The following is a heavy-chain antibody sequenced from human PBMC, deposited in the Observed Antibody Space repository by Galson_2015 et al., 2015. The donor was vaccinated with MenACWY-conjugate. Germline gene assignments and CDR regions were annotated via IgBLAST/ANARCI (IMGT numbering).Heavy chain of an antibody. Sequence: SLRLSCAASGFTFSSYAMHWVRQAPGKGLEYVSAISSDGGSTYYADSVKGRFTISRDNSKNTLYLQMRSLRAEDTAVYYCVRAYYYGSGYSKEWGQGTLVTVSS. D-gene: IGHD3-10*01. V-gene: IGHV3-64D*08. CDR2: ISSDGGST. CDR3: VRAYYYGSGYSKE. CDR1: GFTFSSYA. J-gene: IGHJ4*02.